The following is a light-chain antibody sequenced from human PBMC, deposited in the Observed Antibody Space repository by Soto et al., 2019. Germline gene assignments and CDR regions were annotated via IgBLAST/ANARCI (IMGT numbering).Light chain of an antibody. J-gene: IGKJ4*01. Sequence: DIVLAQYRGALSLSPGERVTRGSRVCQSVSSSYLAWYQQKPGQAPRLLIYGASSRATGFPKRFTGSGFGTGFPHSFCTVEPKYRALYRCLQYGSPPLGTLRGGTRVDIK. V-gene: IGKV3-20*01. CDR1: QSVSSSY. CDR2: GAS. CDR3: LQYGSPPLGT.